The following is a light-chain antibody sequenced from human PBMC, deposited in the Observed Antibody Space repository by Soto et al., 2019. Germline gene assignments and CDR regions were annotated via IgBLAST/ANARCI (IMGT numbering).Light chain of an antibody. J-gene: IGKJ4*01. CDR2: DAS. CDR3: QQRSNWPRT. V-gene: IGKV3-11*01. Sequence: EIVLTQSPATLSLSPGERATLSCRASQSASSYLAWYQQKPGQAPRLLIYDASNRATGIPARFSGSGSGTDFTLTISSLEPEDCAVYYCQQRSNWPRTFGGGTKVEIK. CDR1: QSASSY.